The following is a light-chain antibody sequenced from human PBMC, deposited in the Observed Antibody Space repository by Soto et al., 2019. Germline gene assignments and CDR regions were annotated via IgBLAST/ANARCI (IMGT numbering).Light chain of an antibody. J-gene: IGLJ2*01. CDR1: SSNIGAGYD. V-gene: IGLV1-40*01. Sequence: QSVLTQQPSVSGAPGQRVTISCTGSSSNIGAGYDVHWYQQLPGTAPKLLIYGNSNRPSRVPDRFSGSKSGTSASLAITGLQAEDEADYYCQSYDSSLSGSVFGGGTKVTVL. CDR2: GNS. CDR3: QSYDSSLSGSV.